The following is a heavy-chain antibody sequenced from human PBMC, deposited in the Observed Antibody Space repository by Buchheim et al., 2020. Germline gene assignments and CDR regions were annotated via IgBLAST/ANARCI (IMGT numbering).Heavy chain of an antibody. CDR3: ARAYGAKLDY. D-gene: IGHD1-26*01. Sequence: QVQLVESGGGVVQPGRSLRLSCAASGFSFSNHGIHWVRQAPGKGLEWVVVISYDGSSKFYADSVKGRFTISRDNSKNTLYLQMNSLRGEDTAVYYCARAYGAKLDYWGQGTL. CDR1: GFSFSNHG. CDR2: ISYDGSSK. J-gene: IGHJ4*02. V-gene: IGHV3-30*03.